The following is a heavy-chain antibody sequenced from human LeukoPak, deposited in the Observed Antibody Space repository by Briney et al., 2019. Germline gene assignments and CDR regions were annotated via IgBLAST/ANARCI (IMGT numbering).Heavy chain of an antibody. V-gene: IGHV1-8*01. Sequence: ASVKVSCKASGYTFTSYDINWVRQATGQGLEWMGWMNPNSGNTGYAQKFQGRVTMTRNTSISTAYMELSSLRSEDTAVYYCAKSATGLEWLPFLIGAFDIWGQGTMVTVSS. D-gene: IGHD3-3*01. J-gene: IGHJ3*02. CDR2: MNPNSGNT. CDR1: GYTFTSYD. CDR3: AKSATGLEWLPFLIGAFDI.